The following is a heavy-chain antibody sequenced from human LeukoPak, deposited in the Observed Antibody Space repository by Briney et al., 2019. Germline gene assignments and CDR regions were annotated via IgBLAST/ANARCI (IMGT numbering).Heavy chain of an antibody. CDR3: AKGAVAGDDPFFDY. D-gene: IGHD6-19*01. CDR1: GFTFGDYA. Sequence: GGSLRLSCTASGFTFGDYAMSWFRQAPGKGLEWVGFIRSKAYGGTTEYAASVKGRFTISRDDSKSIAYLQMNSLRAEDTAVYYCAKGAVAGDDPFFDYWGQGTLVTVSS. J-gene: IGHJ4*02. CDR2: IRSKAYGGTT. V-gene: IGHV3-49*03.